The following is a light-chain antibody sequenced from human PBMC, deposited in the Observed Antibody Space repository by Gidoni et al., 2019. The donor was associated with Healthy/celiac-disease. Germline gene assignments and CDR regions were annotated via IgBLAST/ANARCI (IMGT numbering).Light chain of an antibody. V-gene: IGLV2-11*01. Sequence: TSRTVTSSDVGGYNYGSWYQQHPGKAPKLMIYDVSKRASGVRDRFSGSKSGNTAALTISGRQAEDEADYYCCSYAGSYTLVFGGGTKLTVL. J-gene: IGLJ3*02. CDR1: SSDVGGYNY. CDR3: CSYAGSYTLV. CDR2: DVS.